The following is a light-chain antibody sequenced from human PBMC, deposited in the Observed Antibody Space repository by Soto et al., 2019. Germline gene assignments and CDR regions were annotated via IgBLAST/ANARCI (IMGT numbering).Light chain of an antibody. CDR3: CSYAGSSTYV. V-gene: IGLV2-23*01. CDR2: EGS. J-gene: IGLJ1*01. Sequence: QSVLTQPASVSGSPGQSITISCTGTSSDVGSYNLVSWYQQHPGKAPKLMIYEGSKRPSGVSNRFSGSKSGNTASLTISGLKPEDEADYYCCSYAGSSTYVIGTGTKVXVL. CDR1: SSDVGSYNL.